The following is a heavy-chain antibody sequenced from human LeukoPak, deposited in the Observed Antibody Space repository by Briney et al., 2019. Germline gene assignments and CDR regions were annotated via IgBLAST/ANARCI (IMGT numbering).Heavy chain of an antibody. V-gene: IGHV3-23*01. CDR3: ARDHRLSGYYPGNGMDV. CDR1: GFTFSSYA. CDR2: ISGSGGST. J-gene: IGHJ6*02. Sequence: PGGSLRLSCAASGFTFSSYAMSWVRQAPGKGLEWVSAISGSGGSTYYADSVKGRFTISRDNSKNTLYLQMNSLRAEDTAVYYCARDHRLSGYYPGNGMDVWGQGTTVTVSS. D-gene: IGHD3-22*01.